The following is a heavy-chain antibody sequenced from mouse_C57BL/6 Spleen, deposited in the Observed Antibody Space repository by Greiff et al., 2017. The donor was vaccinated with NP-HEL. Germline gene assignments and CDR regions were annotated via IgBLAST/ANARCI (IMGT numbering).Heavy chain of an antibody. J-gene: IGHJ4*01. D-gene: IGHD1-1*01. CDR1: GFSFNTYA. Sequence: EVQLVESGGGLVQPKGSLKLSCAASGFSFNTYAMNWVRKAPGKGLEWVARIRSKSNNYATYYADSVKDRFTISRDDSESMLYLQMNNLKTEDTAMYYCVRPSLYYGSSYNYAMDYWGQGTSVTVSS. CDR2: IRSKSNNYAT. V-gene: IGHV10-1*01. CDR3: VRPSLYYGSSYNYAMDY.